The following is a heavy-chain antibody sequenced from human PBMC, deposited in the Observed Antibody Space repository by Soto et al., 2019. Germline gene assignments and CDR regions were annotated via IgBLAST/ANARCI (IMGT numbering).Heavy chain of an antibody. CDR1: GGTFSSYA. Sequence: SVKVSCKASGGTFSSYAISWVRQAPGQGLEWMGGIIPIFGTANYAQKFQGRVTITADESTSTAYMELSSLRSEDTAVYYCARVLVVVVAAATHNCYYYGMDAWGQGTTVTVSS. CDR2: IIPIFGTA. J-gene: IGHJ6*02. CDR3: ARVLVVVVAAATHNCYYYGMDA. D-gene: IGHD2-2*01. V-gene: IGHV1-69*13.